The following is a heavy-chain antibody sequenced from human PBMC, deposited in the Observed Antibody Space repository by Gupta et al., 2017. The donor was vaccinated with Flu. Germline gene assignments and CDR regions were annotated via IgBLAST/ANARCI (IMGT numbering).Heavy chain of an antibody. D-gene: IGHD3-9*01. CDR1: GFTFSNAW. CDR3: VRGTGYLLADPGTDAFDI. J-gene: IGHJ3*02. Sequence: EVQLVESGGGLVKPGGSLRLSCAASGFTFSNAWMSWVRQAPGKGLEWVGRIKSKTDGGTTDYAAPVKGRFTISRDDSKNTLYLQMNSRKTEDTAVYYCVRGTGYLLADPGTDAFDIWGQGTMGTVAS. CDR2: IKSKTDGGTT. V-gene: IGHV3-15*01.